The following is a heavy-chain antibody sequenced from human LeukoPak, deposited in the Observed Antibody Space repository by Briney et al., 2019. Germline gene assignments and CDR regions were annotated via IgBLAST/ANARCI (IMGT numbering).Heavy chain of an antibody. Sequence: ASVKVSCKASGGTFSSYAISWVRQAPGQGLDWMGGIIPIFGTANYAQKFQGRVTITADESTSTAYMELSSLRSEDTAVYYCARVALDAFDIWGQGTMVTVSS. CDR1: GGTFSSYA. CDR3: ARVALDAFDI. J-gene: IGHJ3*02. V-gene: IGHV1-69*01. CDR2: IIPIFGTA.